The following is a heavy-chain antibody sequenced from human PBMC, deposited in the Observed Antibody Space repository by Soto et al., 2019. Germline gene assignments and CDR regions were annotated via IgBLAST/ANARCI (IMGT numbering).Heavy chain of an antibody. CDR2: IYYSGST. V-gene: IGHV4-59*01. CDR1: GGSISSYY. J-gene: IGHJ4*02. Sequence: SETLSLTCTVSGGSISSYYWSWIRQPPGKGLEWIVYIYYSGSTNYNPSLKGRVTISVDTSKNQFSLKLSSVTAADTAVYYCARGMSSGWFRTFDYWGQGTLVTVSS. CDR3: ARGMSSGWFRTFDY. D-gene: IGHD6-19*01.